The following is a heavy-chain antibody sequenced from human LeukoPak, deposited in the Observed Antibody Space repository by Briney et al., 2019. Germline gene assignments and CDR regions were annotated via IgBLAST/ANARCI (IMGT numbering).Heavy chain of an antibody. CDR3: ARDKFEFSLESPATY. Sequence: GGSLRLSCAASGFTFSSYSMNWVRQAPGKGLEWVSYISSSSSTIYYADSVKGRFTISRDNAKNSLYLQMNSLRAEDTAVYYCARDKFEFSLESPATYWDQGTLVTVSS. CDR1: GFTFSSYS. CDR2: ISSSSSTI. D-gene: IGHD2/OR15-2a*01. V-gene: IGHV3-48*01. J-gene: IGHJ4*02.